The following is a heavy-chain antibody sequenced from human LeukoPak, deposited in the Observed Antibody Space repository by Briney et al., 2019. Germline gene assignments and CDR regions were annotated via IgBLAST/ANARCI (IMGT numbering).Heavy chain of an antibody. D-gene: IGHD6-13*01. V-gene: IGHV3-33*06. J-gene: IGHJ4*02. CDR1: GFTFSYYG. CDR3: AKIVQFTAATGTGLDY. Sequence: PGGSLRLSCAASGFTFSYYGMHWVRQAPGKGLDWVAVIWHDRSYIYYADSVKGRFTISRDNSKNTLYLQMNSLRAEDTAVYYCAKIVQFTAATGTGLDYWGQGTLVTVSP. CDR2: IWHDRSYI.